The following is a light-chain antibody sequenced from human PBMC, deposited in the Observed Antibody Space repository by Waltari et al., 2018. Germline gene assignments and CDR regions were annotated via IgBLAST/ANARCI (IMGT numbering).Light chain of an antibody. Sequence: QAGLTQPPSVSKGLRQTATPPGTGGTNNVGKEGATWLQQHQGNPPKLLSYRNNNRPSGISERFSASRSGNTASLTITGLQPEDEADYYCSAWDGNLKIYIFGPGTRVTVL. V-gene: IGLV10-54*04. J-gene: IGLJ1*01. CDR3: SAWDGNLKIYI. CDR2: RNN. CDR1: TNNVGKEG.